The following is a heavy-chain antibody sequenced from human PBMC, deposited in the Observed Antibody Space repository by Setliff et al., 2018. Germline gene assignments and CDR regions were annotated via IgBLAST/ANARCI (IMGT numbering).Heavy chain of an antibody. CDR1: GGSISSGSYY. J-gene: IGHJ6*03. CDR2: FYHSGST. V-gene: IGHV4-61*01. Sequence: PSETLSLTCTVSGGSISSGSYYWTWIRQHPGKGLEWIGYFYHSGSTNYNPSLKGRVTMTSDTSRNQLPLKLTSVSAADTAIYYCARSSYYASGNSHNYYMDVWGKGTAVTVSS. D-gene: IGHD3-10*01. CDR3: ARSSYYASGNSHNYYMDV.